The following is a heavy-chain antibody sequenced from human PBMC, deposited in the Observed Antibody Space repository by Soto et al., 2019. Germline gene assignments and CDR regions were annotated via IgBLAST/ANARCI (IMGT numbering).Heavy chain of an antibody. Sequence: EVQLVESGGGLVQPGRSLRLSCAASGFTFDDYAMHWVRQAPGKGLEWVSGISWNSGSIGYADAVKSRFTISRDNAKNSLYLQMNSLRAEHTALYYCAKEEGCWGQGTLVTVSS. J-gene: IGHJ4*02. CDR3: AKEEGC. V-gene: IGHV3-9*01. CDR2: ISWNSGSI. CDR1: GFTFDDYA.